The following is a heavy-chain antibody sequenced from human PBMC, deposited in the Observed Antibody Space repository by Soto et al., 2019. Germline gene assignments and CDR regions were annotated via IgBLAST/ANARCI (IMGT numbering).Heavy chain of an antibody. V-gene: IGHV1-18*01. Sequence: ASVKVSCKASGYTFTSYGISWVRQAPGQELEWMGWISAYNGNTNYAQKLQGRVTMTTDTSTSTAYMELRSLRSDDTAVYYCARDHSGSYSTRPKDAFDIWGQGTMVTVSS. CDR1: GYTFTSYG. CDR2: ISAYNGNT. CDR3: ARDHSGSYSTRPKDAFDI. D-gene: IGHD1-26*01. J-gene: IGHJ3*02.